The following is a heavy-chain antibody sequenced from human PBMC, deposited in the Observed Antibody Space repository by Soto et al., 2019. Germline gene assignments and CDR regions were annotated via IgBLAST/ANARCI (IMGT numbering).Heavy chain of an antibody. Sequence: GGSLRLSCAASGFTFSSYVMHWVRQAPGKGLEWVAVIWYDGSNKYYADSVKGRFTISRDNSKNTMYLQMNSLRAEDTAVYYCARAGGGSSFDYWGQGTLVTVSS. V-gene: IGHV3-33*01. CDR2: IWYDGSNK. CDR1: GFTFSSYV. CDR3: ARAGGGSSFDY. J-gene: IGHJ4*02. D-gene: IGHD3-16*01.